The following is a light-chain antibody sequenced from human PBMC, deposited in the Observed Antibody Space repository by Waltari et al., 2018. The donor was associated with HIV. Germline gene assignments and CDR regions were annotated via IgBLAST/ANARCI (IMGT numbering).Light chain of an antibody. V-gene: IGKV3-20*01. Sequence: EIVLTQSPGTLSLSPGERDTLSCRASQSVSSSYLAWYQQKPGQAPRLFIYGASSRATGIPERFSGSGSGTDFTLTISRLGPEEFAVYYCQQYGSSPLTFGQGTKVEIK. J-gene: IGKJ1*01. CDR2: GAS. CDR3: QQYGSSPLT. CDR1: QSVSSSY.